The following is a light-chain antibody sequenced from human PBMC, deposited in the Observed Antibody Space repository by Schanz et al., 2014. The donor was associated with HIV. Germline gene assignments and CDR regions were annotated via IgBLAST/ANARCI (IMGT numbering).Light chain of an antibody. V-gene: IGLV2-8*01. CDR1: SGDVSVHNY. Sequence: QSALTQPPAASESPGQSVTISCTEASGDVSVHNYVSWYQQHPGKAPKLIIFDVSERPSAVPDRFSGSKSGNTASLTVSGLQPEDEADYYCSSYGGNNNLVFGGGTQLTVL. CDR2: DVS. CDR3: SSYGGNNNLV. J-gene: IGLJ2*01.